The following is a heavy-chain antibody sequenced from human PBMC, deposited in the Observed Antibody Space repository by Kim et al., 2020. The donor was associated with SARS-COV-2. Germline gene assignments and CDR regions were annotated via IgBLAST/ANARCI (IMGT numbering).Heavy chain of an antibody. J-gene: IGHJ4*02. Sequence: YAQKLKGTVTLTRDTSISTADMELSRLRSEDTAVYYCASTPYAVAGAGFDFWGQGTLVTVSS. D-gene: IGHD6-19*01. V-gene: IGHV1-2*02. CDR3: ASTPYAVAGAGFDF.